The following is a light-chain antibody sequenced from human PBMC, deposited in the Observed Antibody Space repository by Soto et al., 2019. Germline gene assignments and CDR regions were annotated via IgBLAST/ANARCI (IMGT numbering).Light chain of an antibody. V-gene: IGKV3-15*01. CDR1: QSVSIS. J-gene: IGKJ4*01. CDR3: QQYNNWPPLT. Sequence: IVMTQSPATLSVSPGERATLSCRASQSVSISLAWYQQKPGQTPRLLIYGASTRATGIPARFSGSGSGTELTLTISSLQSEDFAVYYCQQYNNWPPLTFGGGTKVEIK. CDR2: GAS.